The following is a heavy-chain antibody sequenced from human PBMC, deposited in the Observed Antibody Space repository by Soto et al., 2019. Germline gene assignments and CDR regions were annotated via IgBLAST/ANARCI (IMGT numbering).Heavy chain of an antibody. Sequence: VGFLRLSCAASEFTFSSYAMSWVRQAPGKGLEWVSIFSGSGGSTNYADSVKGRSTISRDNSKNTLYLQMNSLRAEDTAVYYCAKDLGYNFWSGSNGMDVWGQGTTVTVSS. CDR3: AKDLGYNFWSGSNGMDV. J-gene: IGHJ6*02. CDR1: EFTFSSYA. D-gene: IGHD3-3*01. CDR2: FSGSGGST. V-gene: IGHV3-23*01.